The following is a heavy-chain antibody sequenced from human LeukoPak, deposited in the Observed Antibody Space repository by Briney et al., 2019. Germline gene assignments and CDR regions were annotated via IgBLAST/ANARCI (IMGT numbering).Heavy chain of an antibody. D-gene: IGHD6-13*01. CDR3: ASVPGGMGAFDI. V-gene: IGHV4-39*01. Sequence: SETLSLTCTVSGGSISSSSYYWGWIRQPPGKGLEWIGSIYYSGSTYYNPSLKSRVTISVDTSKNQFSLKLSSVTAADTAVYYCASVPGGMGAFDIWGQGTMVTVSS. J-gene: IGHJ3*02. CDR2: IYYSGST. CDR1: GGSISSSSYY.